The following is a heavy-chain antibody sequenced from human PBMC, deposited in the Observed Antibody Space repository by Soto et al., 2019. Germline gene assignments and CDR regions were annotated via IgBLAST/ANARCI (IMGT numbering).Heavy chain of an antibody. CDR2: IIPIFGTA. CDR1: GGTFSSYA. D-gene: IGHD6-6*01. J-gene: IGHJ4*02. V-gene: IGHV1-69*01. CDR3: ARARIAARLYYFEH. Sequence: QVQLVPSGAEVQKPGSSVNVSCKASGGTFSSYAISWVRQAPGQGLEWMGGIIPIFGTANYAQSFQGRVTIPGEDSTRTASMELSSLRSEDTAVYYCARARIAARLYYFEHLGQGALVTGSP.